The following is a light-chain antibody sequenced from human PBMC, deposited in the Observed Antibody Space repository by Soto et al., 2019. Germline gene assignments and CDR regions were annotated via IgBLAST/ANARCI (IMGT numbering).Light chain of an antibody. V-gene: IGLV2-14*02. CDR3: SSYTSSSTL. CDR2: EVN. CDR1: SSDFGNYNL. Sequence: QSALTQPASVCGSPGQSITISCTGTSSDFGNYNLVSWYQQHPGKVPKLILFEVNKRPSGVSGRFSGSKSGNTASLTISGLQAEDEADYYCSSYTSSSTLFGTGTKLTVL. J-gene: IGLJ1*01.